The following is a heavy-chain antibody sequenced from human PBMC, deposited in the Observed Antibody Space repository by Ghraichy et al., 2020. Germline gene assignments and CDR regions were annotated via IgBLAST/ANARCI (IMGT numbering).Heavy chain of an antibody. CDR3: ARDQTD. J-gene: IGHJ4*02. CDR1: GFTFSGYW. CDR2: IKQDGTEK. Sequence: WGSLRLSCAGTGFTFSGYWMSWVRQAPGKGLEWVATIKQDGTEKYYVDSVKGRFTISRDSAKDSLYLQMNSLRAEDTAVYYCARDQTDWGQGTLVTVSS. V-gene: IGHV3-7*01.